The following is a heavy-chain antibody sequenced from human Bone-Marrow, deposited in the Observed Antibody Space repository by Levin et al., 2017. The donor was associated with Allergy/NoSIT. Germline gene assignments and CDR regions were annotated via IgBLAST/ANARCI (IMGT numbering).Heavy chain of an antibody. CDR2: ISPYNGDT. J-gene: IGHJ4*02. V-gene: IGHV1-18*01. CDR1: GYTFTSYG. CDR3: ARGPRGFTYGQCVY. Sequence: GASVKVSCRASGYTFTSYGISWVRQAPGQGLEWMGWISPYNGDTKYSEKLQGRVTMTADSSTTTAYMELRSLTSDDTAVYFCARGPRGFTYGQCVYWGQGTLVIVSS. D-gene: IGHD5-18*01.